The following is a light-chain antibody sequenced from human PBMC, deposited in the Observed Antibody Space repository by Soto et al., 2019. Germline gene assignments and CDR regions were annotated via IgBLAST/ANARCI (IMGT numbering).Light chain of an antibody. J-gene: IGKJ5*01. CDR1: QGISRY. CDR3: QQLDSYPLT. Sequence: DIQLTQSPSFLSASVGDRVTITCRASQGISRYLGWFQQKPGKAPKLLIYDTSTLQSGVPSRFSGSGSGTEXTXXXXSLQPEDFATYYCQQLDSYPLTFGQGTRLEIK. V-gene: IGKV1-9*01. CDR2: DTS.